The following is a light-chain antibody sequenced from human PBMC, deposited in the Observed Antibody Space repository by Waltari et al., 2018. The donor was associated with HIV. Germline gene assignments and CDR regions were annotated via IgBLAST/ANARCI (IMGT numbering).Light chain of an antibody. CDR1: SSDVGGYNF. CDR3: SSYAGSSTLM. CDR2: EAT. J-gene: IGLJ3*02. V-gene: IGLV2-8*01. Sequence: QSALTQPTSASGSPGQSVTISCTGTSSDVGGYNFVYGYQQHPGKAPKLLIFEATKRPSGVPDRFSGSKSCNTASLTVSGLHAEDEADYYCSSYAGSSTLMFGGGTNLTVL.